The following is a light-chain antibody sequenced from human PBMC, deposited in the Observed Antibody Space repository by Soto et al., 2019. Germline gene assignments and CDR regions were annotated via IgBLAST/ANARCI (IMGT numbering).Light chain of an antibody. CDR2: GAS. J-gene: IGKJ1*01. CDR3: HQYGNSHWT. Sequence: EIVLTQSPGTLSLSPGERATLSCRASQTGFSTYLAWFQQKPGQAPRLLIYGASSSAAGSPDRFSGSGSGTDFTLTITRLEPEDFAVYYCHQYGNSHWTLGQGTKVEIK. V-gene: IGKV3-20*01. CDR1: QTGFSTY.